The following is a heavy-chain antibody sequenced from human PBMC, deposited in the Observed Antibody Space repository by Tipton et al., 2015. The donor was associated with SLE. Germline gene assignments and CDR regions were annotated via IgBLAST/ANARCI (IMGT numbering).Heavy chain of an antibody. CDR1: GFTFSIFA. J-gene: IGHJ3*02. Sequence: RSLRLSCAASGFTFSIFAMHWVRQAPGKGLEWVAVISYDGSNKYYADSVKGRFTISRDNSKNTLYLQMNSLRPEDTAVYYCASELVQWAFDIWGQGTMVTVSS. D-gene: IGHD2-8*02. CDR3: ASELVQWAFDI. CDR2: ISYDGSNK. V-gene: IGHV3-30*04.